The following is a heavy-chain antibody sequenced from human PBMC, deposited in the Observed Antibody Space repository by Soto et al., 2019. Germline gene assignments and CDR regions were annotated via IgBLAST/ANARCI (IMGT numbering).Heavy chain of an antibody. CDR2: MNPNSGNT. D-gene: IGHD6-6*01. CDR1: GYTFTSYD. V-gene: IGHV1-8*01. CDR3: ASGFTRSSSPRPYYYYYYMDV. Sequence: ASVKVSCKASGYTFTSYDINWVRQATGQGLEWMGWMNPNSGNTGYAQKFQGRVTMTRNTSISTAYMELSSLRSEDTAVYYCASGFTRSSSPRPYYYYYYMDVWGKGTTVTVSS. J-gene: IGHJ6*03.